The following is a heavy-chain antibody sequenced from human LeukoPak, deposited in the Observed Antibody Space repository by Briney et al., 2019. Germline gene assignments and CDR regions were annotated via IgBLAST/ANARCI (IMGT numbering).Heavy chain of an antibody. V-gene: IGHV6-1*01. CDR2: TYYRSKWYT. Sequence: SQTLSLTCAISGDSVSSNSAAWNWVRQSPSRGLEWLGRTYYRSKWYTDYAESVKSRITINPDTSKNQFSLQVNSVTPEDTAVYYCAIGSSRIYYYDSSGYSHAFDYWGQGILVTVSS. D-gene: IGHD3-22*01. CDR3: AIGSSRIYYYDSSGYSHAFDY. CDR1: GDSVSSNSAA. J-gene: IGHJ4*02.